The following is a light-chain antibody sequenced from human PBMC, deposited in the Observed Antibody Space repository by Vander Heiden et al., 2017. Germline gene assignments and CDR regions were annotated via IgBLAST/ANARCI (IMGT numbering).Light chain of an antibody. CDR3: QVWDSAGDQWV. CDR2: TDV. V-gene: IGLV3-21*02. J-gene: IGLJ3*02. CDR1: NIGSLS. Sequence: SFVLTQAPSLSVAPGQTARITCGGNNIGSLSVHWYQHKAGQAPLMVVYTDVVRPSGIPERFSGSNSGNMATLSISRVEAEDEADYYCQVWDSAGDQWVFGGGTKLTVL.